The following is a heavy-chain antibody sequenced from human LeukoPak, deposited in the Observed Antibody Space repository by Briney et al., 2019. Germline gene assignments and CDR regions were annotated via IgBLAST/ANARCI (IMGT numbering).Heavy chain of an antibody. D-gene: IGHD3-10*01. Sequence: RGSLRLSCSASGFTLSRDTVHWVRQAPGKGLEYVSSITDNGGRTWYADSVKGRFTISRDNSKNTVYLQMSSLRAEDTAVYYCVKDLSGRHSFDDWGQGTLLSVSS. V-gene: IGHV3-64D*06. J-gene: IGHJ4*02. CDR2: ITDNGGRT. CDR3: VKDLSGRHSFDD. CDR1: GFTLSRDT.